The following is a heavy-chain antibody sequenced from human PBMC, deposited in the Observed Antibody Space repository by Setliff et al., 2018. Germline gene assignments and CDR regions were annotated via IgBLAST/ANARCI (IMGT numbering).Heavy chain of an antibody. CDR2: ISGSGSSS. J-gene: IGHJ4*02. CDR1: GFTFSTFA. V-gene: IGHV3-23*01. Sequence: GESLRLSCAASGFTFSTFAMSWVRQAPGKGLEWVPHISGSGSSSSYADSVKGRFTISRDNARNTLYLQMNSLRAEDTAVYYCAKDNGKGHLYLLEGYFDYWGQGALVTVSS. CDR3: AKDNGKGHLYLLEGYFDY. D-gene: IGHD2-15*01.